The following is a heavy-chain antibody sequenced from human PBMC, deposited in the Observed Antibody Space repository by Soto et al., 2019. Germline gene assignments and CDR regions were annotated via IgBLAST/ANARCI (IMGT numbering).Heavy chain of an antibody. J-gene: IGHJ5*01. D-gene: IGHD3-10*01. CDR3: AHARTRAGLGLVGSWSTSGIPSTCSDS. Sequence: SGPTRVNPTQTLTLTCTFSGFSLTTSGEGVGWIRQPPGKALEWLAFIYWDNDRRYSPSLRTRLTIKKDTSKTQVFFIMTDMAPLDTASYYCAHARTRAGLGLVGSWSTSGIPSTCSDSWGQGTLVTVSP. CDR2: IYWDNDR. V-gene: IGHV2-5*02. CDR1: GFSLTTSGEG.